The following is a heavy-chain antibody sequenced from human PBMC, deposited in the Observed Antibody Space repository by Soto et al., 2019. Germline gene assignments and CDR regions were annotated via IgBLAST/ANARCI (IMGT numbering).Heavy chain of an antibody. D-gene: IGHD6-19*01. CDR2: IYPGDSDT. J-gene: IGHJ5*02. CDR1: GYSFTSYW. V-gene: IGHV5-51*01. Sequence: GESLKISCKGSGYSFTSYWIGWVRQMPGKGLEWMGIIYPGDSDTRYSPSFQGQVTISADKSISTAYLQWSSLKASDTAMFYCARLWWQWLAQRGDNWFDPWGQGTLVTVSS. CDR3: ARLWWQWLAQRGDNWFDP.